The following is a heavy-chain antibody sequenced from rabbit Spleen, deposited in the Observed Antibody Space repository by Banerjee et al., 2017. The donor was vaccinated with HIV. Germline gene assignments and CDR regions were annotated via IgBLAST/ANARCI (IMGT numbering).Heavy chain of an antibody. D-gene: IGHD8-1*01. CDR1: GVSFSISSY. J-gene: IGHJ6*01. CDR3: ARDSGSSFSSYGMDL. Sequence: QEQLEESGGDLVKPGASLTLTCTASGVSFSISSYMCWVRQAPGKGLEWIACIDAGSSAFTYFATWAKGRFTISKTSSTTVTLQMTRLTAADTATYFCARDSGSSFSSYGMDLWGQGTLVTVS. V-gene: IGHV1S45*01. CDR2: IDAGSSAFT.